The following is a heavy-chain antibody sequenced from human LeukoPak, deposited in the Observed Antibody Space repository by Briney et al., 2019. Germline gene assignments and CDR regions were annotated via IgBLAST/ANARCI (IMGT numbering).Heavy chain of an antibody. CDR3: ARGRQYYDFWSGQGGVDWFDP. J-gene: IGHJ5*02. Sequence: PSETLSLTCTVSGGSISSGDYYWSWIRQPPGKGLEWIGYIYYSGSTYYNPSLKSRVTISVDTSKNQFSLKLSSVTAADTAVYYCARGRQYYDFWSGQGGVDWFDPWGQGTLVTVSS. V-gene: IGHV4-30-4*01. CDR1: GGSISSGDYY. D-gene: IGHD3-3*01. CDR2: IYYSGST.